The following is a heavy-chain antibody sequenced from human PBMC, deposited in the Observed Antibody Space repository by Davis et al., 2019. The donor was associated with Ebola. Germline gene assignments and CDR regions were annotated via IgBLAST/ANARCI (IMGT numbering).Heavy chain of an antibody. J-gene: IGHJ6*03. V-gene: IGHV3-48*01. D-gene: IGHD2-21*01. CDR2: ISSSSSTI. CDR1: GFTFSSFS. CDR3: ARARKDAMWYYYYMDV. Sequence: GESLKISCAASGFTFSSFSMNWVRQAPGKGLEWVSYISSSSSTIYYADSVKGRFTISRDNAKNSLYLQMNSLRAEDTAVYYCARARKDAMWYYYYMDVWGKGTTVTVSS.